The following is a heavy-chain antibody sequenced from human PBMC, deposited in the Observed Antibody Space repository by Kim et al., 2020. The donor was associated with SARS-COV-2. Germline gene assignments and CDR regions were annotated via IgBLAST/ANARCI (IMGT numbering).Heavy chain of an antibody. J-gene: IGHJ4*02. V-gene: IGHV3-23*01. Sequence: GGSLRLSCAASGFTFSSYAMSWVRQAPGKGLEWVATITGGGGGTDYADSVKGHFTISRDNSKNTLYLQMSSLRAEDTAVYYCAKHFYGSSVFDYWGQGTLVTVSP. CDR3: AKHFYGSSVFDY. D-gene: IGHD3-22*01. CDR2: ITGGGGGT. CDR1: GFTFSSYA.